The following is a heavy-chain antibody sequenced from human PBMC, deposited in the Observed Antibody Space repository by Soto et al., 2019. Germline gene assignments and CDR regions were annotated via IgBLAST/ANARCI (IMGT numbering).Heavy chain of an antibody. CDR3: ARADYDILTGYYPPVPNWFDP. Sequence: RSETLSLTCTVSGGSIISYYCIWIRHPPFKGLEWIGYIYYSGSTNYNPSLKSRVTISVDTSKNQFSLKLSSVTAADTAVYYCARADYDILTGYYPPVPNWFDPWGQGTLVTVSS. D-gene: IGHD3-9*01. V-gene: IGHV4-59*01. CDR1: GGSIISYY. J-gene: IGHJ5*02. CDR2: IYYSGST.